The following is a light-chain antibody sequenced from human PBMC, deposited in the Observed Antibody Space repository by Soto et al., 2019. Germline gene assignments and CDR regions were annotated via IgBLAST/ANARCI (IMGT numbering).Light chain of an antibody. V-gene: IGKV3-11*01. CDR3: QQRSNWPSLT. CDR1: QSVSSS. CDR2: DVS. Sequence: EIVLTQSPDTLSLSPGDRATLSCRASQSVSSSLAWYQQKPGQAPRLLIYDVSNRATGIPARFSGSGSGTDFTLTISSLEPEDFAVYYCQQRSNWPSLTFGGGTKVEIK. J-gene: IGKJ4*01.